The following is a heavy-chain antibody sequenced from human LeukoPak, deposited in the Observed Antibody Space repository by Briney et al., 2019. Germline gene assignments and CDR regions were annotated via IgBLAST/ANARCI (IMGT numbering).Heavy chain of an antibody. CDR3: ASLRGYSYGPLDY. CDR2: IKSDGST. Sequence: GRSLRLSCAASGFTFSSYWMHWVRHAPGKGLVWVSRIKSDGSTRYADSVKGRFTISRDNAKNTLYLQMKSLRAEDTAVYYCASLRGYSYGPLDYWGQGTLVTVSS. CDR1: GFTFSSYW. J-gene: IGHJ4*02. V-gene: IGHV3-74*01. D-gene: IGHD5-18*01.